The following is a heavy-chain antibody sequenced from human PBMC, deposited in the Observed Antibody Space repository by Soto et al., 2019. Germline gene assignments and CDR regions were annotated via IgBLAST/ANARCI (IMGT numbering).Heavy chain of an antibody. CDR3: WSSPHDY. Sequence: EVQLVESGGGLVQPGGSLKLSCVASGFNFNTTWMHWVRQVPGKGLVWVARIKSDGGGTSYVDSVKGRFTISRDNAKNTLYLKMNSLRAEDTAVYYCWSSPHDYWGQGTLVTVSS. J-gene: IGHJ4*02. CDR1: GFNFNTTW. CDR2: IKSDGGGT. V-gene: IGHV3-74*01.